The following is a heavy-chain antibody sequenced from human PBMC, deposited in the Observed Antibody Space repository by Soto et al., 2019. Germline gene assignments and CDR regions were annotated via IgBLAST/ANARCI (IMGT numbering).Heavy chain of an antibody. V-gene: IGHV1-69*13. CDR2: IIPIFGTT. J-gene: IGHJ6*02. CDR1: GGTFSSYA. CDR3: ASPQGRQQLDYGMEV. Sequence: ASVKVSCKASGGTFSSYAISWVRQAPGQGLEWMGGIIPIFGTTNYAQKFQGRVTITADESTSTAYMELSSLRSEDTAVYYCASPQGRQQLDYGMEVCHRGTTVTVSS. D-gene: IGHD6-13*01.